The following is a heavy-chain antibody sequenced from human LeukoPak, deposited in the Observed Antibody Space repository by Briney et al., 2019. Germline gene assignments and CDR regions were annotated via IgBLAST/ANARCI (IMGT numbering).Heavy chain of an antibody. CDR3: ASRSGSYVGFDY. V-gene: IGHV4-39*01. CDR1: GGSISSSSYY. CDR2: IYYSGST. J-gene: IGHJ4*02. D-gene: IGHD3-10*01. Sequence: SETLSLTCTVSGGSISSSSYYWGWIRQPPGKGLEWIGSIYYSGSTYYNPSLKSRVTISVDTSKNQFSLKLSSVTAADTAVYYCASRSGSYVGFDYWGQGTLVTVSS.